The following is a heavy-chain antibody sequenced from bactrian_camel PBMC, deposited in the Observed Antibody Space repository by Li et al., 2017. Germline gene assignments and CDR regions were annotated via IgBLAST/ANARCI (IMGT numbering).Heavy chain of an antibody. CDR2: MYIPNDNI. CDR3: ATNPFAARYYPCRTYGN. V-gene: IGHV3S53*01. J-gene: IGHJ4*01. Sequence: HVQLVESGGGSVQAGGSLRLSCGASGNTASVKHMGWFRQAPGREREGVAVMYIPNDNIFYADSVKDRFTISRDKGTVYLQMNDLKPEDTAVYYCATNPFAARYYPCRTYGNWGQGTQVTVS. CDR1: GNTASVKH. D-gene: IGHD1*01.